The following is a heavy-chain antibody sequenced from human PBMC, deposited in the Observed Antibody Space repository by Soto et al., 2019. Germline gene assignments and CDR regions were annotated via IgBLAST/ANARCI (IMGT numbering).Heavy chain of an antibody. CDR2: IYYSGST. Sequence: QVQLQESGPGLVKPSETLSLTCTVSGGSVSSGSYYWSWIGQPPGKGLEWIGYIYYSGSTNYNPSLKSRVTISVDTSKNQFSLKLSSVTAADTAVYYCARGGAAADWFDPWGQGTLVTVSS. D-gene: IGHD6-13*01. CDR1: GGSVSSGSYY. CDR3: ARGGAAADWFDP. J-gene: IGHJ5*02. V-gene: IGHV4-61*01.